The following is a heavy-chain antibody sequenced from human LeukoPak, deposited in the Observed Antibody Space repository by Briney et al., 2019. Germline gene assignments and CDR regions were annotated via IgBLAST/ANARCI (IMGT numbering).Heavy chain of an antibody. CDR1: GGTFSSYA. D-gene: IGHD3-16*01. CDR2: IIPIFGTA. V-gene: IGHV1-69*13. Sequence: ASVKVSCKASGGTFSSYAISWVRQAPGQGLEWMGGIIPIFGTANYAQKFQGRVTITADESTSTAYMELSSLRSEDTAVYYCARGPRGSYYYYYMDVWGKGTTVTISS. CDR3: ARGPRGSYYYYYMDV. J-gene: IGHJ6*03.